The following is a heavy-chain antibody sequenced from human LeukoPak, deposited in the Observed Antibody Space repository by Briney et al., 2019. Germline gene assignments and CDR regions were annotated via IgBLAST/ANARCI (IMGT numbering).Heavy chain of an antibody. CDR1: GYGFTAYK. D-gene: IGHD2-15*01. Sequence: ASVKVSCKASGYGFTAYKIHWVRQAPGQGLEWMGWINPDSGATYLSQKFQARFTMTRDASINTAYMELSSLKSDDTAVYYCARDALYYGLDVWGLGTTVSVSS. CDR3: ARDALYYGLDV. V-gene: IGHV1-2*02. J-gene: IGHJ6*02. CDR2: INPDSGAT.